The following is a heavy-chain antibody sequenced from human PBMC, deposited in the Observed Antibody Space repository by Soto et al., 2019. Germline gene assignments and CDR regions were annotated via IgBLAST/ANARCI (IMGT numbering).Heavy chain of an antibody. CDR2: ISSDGRNT. CDR3: IKASTVTGVGGYR. V-gene: IGHV3-74*01. D-gene: IGHD6-19*01. CDR1: GFAFSSYW. Sequence: EVQLVESGGGLVQPGGALRLSCAASGFAFSSYWMQWVRQAPGKGPVWVSRISSDGRNTTYADVVKGRFTISRDNAENTLQLQMTSLTDADTAVYYCIKASTVTGVGGYRWGQGTLVTVSS. J-gene: IGHJ5*02.